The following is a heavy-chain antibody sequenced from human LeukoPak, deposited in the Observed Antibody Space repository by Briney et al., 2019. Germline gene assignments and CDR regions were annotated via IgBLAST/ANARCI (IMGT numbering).Heavy chain of an antibody. Sequence: SGSGGNTYYADSVKGRFTISRDNSKNTLYLQMNSLRAEDTAVYYCAKDLSYYDSSGYLDYWGQGTLVTVSS. CDR3: AKDLSYYDSSGYLDY. V-gene: IGHV3-23*01. J-gene: IGHJ4*02. CDR2: SGSGGNT. D-gene: IGHD3-22*01.